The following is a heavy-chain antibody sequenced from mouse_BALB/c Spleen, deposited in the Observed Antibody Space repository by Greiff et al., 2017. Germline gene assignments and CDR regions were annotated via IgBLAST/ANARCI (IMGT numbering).Heavy chain of an antibody. CDR3: ARGRGNYPYYYAMDY. Sequence: EVQLKESGGGLVQPGGSRKLSCAASGFTFSSFGMHWVRQAPEKGLEWVAYISSGSSTIYYADTVKGRFTISRDNPKNTLFLQMTSLMSEDTAMYYCARGRGNYPYYYAMDYWGQGTSVTVSS. V-gene: IGHV5-17*02. CDR2: ISSGSSTI. CDR1: GFTFSSFG. D-gene: IGHD2-1*01. J-gene: IGHJ4*01.